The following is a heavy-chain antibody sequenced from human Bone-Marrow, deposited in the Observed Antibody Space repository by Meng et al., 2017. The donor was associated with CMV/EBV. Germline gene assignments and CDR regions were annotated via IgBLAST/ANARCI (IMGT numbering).Heavy chain of an antibody. CDR1: GYTFTSYY. CDR2: INPSGGST. J-gene: IGHJ4*02. CDR3: ALLRTHQFDY. V-gene: IGHV1-46*01. Sequence: ASVKVSCKASGYTFTSYYMHWVRQAPGQGLEWMGIINPSGGSTSYAQKFQGRVTMTRDTSTSTVYMELRSLRSDDTAVYYCALLRTHQFDYWGQGTLVTVPS. D-gene: IGHD1-14*01.